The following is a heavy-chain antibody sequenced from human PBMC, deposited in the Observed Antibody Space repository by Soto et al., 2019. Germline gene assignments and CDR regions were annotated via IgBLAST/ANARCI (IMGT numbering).Heavy chain of an antibody. CDR3: ARQYDYIWGSPLEAFDI. Sequence: GGSLRLSCAASGFTFSSYSMNWVRQAPGKGLEWVSSISSSSSYIYYADSVKGRFTISRDNAKNSLYLQMNSLRAEDTAVYYWARQYDYIWGSPLEAFDIWGQGTMVTVSS. V-gene: IGHV3-21*01. J-gene: IGHJ3*02. CDR1: GFTFSSYS. CDR2: ISSSSSYI. D-gene: IGHD3-16*01.